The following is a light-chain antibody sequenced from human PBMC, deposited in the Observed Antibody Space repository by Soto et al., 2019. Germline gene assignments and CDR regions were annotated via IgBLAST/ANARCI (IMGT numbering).Light chain of an antibody. J-gene: IGKJ3*01. Sequence: VVPQSPATLSLSPGEIPTLSCRASQRVSNDLAWHHKKPGQAPRLLMYDASNRSTGIPATFLGCGSGTDSTLIINSLQPEGFAVYYYQHRSNWPFTFGPGTKVEIK. CDR3: QHRSNWPFT. CDR1: QRVSND. CDR2: DAS. V-gene: IGKV3-11*01.